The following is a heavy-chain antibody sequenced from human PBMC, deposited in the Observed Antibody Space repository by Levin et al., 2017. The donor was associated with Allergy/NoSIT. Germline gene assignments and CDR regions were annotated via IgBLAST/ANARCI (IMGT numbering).Heavy chain of an antibody. V-gene: IGHV3-9*01. J-gene: IGHJ4*02. CDR3: AKDIGGARDY. D-gene: IGHD3-10*01. CDR2: INWNSGNI. CDR1: GFTFDDYA. Sequence: GGSLRLSCAASGFTFDDYAMHWVRQAPGKGLEWVSGINWNSGNIGYADSVKGRFTISRDNAKNSLYLQMNSLRPEDTALYYCAKDIGGARDYWGQGTLVTVSS.